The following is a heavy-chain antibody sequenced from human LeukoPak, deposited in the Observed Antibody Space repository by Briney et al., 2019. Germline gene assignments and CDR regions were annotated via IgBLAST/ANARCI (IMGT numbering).Heavy chain of an antibody. D-gene: IGHD1-14*01. CDR3: ATSSPRNYFDH. CDR2: IWYDGSQR. J-gene: IGHJ4*02. V-gene: IGHV3-33*08. Sequence: PGGSLRLSCAASGFTVSSNYMSWVRQAPGRGLEWVAVIWYDGSQRYYADSVKGRFTISRDDSQNTIYLQMDSLRAEDTAVYYCATSSPRNYFDHWGQGTLVTVSS. CDR1: GFTVSSNY.